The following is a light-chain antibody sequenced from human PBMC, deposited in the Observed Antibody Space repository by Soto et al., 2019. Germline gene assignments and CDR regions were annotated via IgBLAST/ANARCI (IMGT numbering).Light chain of an antibody. CDR1: QSVNSN. J-gene: IGKJ5*01. Sequence: EIVMTQSPATLSASPGERATLTCRASQSVNSNYLAWYQQKPGQAPRLLIYAISKRASDIPDSFSGSGSGTEFTLTISSLQPEDFATYYCQQHDQWPFTFGQGTRLEIK. CDR3: QQHDQWPFT. CDR2: AIS. V-gene: IGKV3D-15*01.